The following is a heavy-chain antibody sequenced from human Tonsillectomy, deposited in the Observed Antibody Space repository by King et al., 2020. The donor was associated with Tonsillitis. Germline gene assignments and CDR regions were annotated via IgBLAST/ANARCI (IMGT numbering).Heavy chain of an antibody. V-gene: IGHV3-73*02. CDR2: IRSKANSYAS. Sequence: VQLVESGGGLVQPGGSLKLSCAASGFTFSGSAMHWVRQASGKGLEWVGRIRSKANSYASAYAASVKGSITISRDDSKNTAYLQMNSLKTEDTTVYYCTETLRGDYYDSSGSERHDYWGQGTLVTVSS. D-gene: IGHD3-22*01. J-gene: IGHJ4*02. CDR1: GFTFSGSA. CDR3: TETLRGDYYDSSGSERHDY.